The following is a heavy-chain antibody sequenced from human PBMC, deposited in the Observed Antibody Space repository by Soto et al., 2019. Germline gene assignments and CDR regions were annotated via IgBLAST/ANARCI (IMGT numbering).Heavy chain of an antibody. CDR2: INSDGSST. Sequence: EVQLVESGGGLVQPGGSLRLSCAASGFTFSSYWMHWVRQAPGKGLVWVSRINSDGSSTSYADSVKGRFTISRDNAKNTLYLQMNSLRAEDTTVYYCARDPAAKYCFDYWGQGTLVTVSS. CDR1: GFTFSSYW. J-gene: IGHJ4*02. D-gene: IGHD2-2*01. V-gene: IGHV3-74*01. CDR3: ARDPAAKYCFDY.